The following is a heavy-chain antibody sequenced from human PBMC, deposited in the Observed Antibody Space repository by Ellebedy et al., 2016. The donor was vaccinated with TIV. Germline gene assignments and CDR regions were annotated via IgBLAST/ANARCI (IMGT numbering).Heavy chain of an antibody. V-gene: IGHV3-72*01. CDR3: TKTFYFD. CDR2: SKNKANNYAT. J-gene: IGHJ4*02. Sequence: GGSLRLSXATSGFTFSDQHMDWVRQAPGKGLEWVGRSKNKANNYATQYAASVKGRFTISRDDSTNSLYLQMNSLKTEDTAIYYCTKTFYFDWGQGTLVTVSS. D-gene: IGHD2/OR15-2a*01. CDR1: GFTFSDQH.